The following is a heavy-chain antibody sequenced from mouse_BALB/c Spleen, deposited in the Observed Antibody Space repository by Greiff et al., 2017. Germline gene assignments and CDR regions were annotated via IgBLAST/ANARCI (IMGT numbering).Heavy chain of an antibody. CDR1: GFTFTDYY. CDR2: IRNKANGYTT. Sequence: EVKLMESGGGLVQPGGSLRLSCATSGFTFTDYYMSWVRQPPGKALEWLGFIRNKANGYTTEYSASVKGRFTISRDNSQSILYLQMNTLRAEDSATYYCARDSERDWGQGTLVTVSA. CDR3: ARDSERD. J-gene: IGHJ3*01. V-gene: IGHV7-3*02.